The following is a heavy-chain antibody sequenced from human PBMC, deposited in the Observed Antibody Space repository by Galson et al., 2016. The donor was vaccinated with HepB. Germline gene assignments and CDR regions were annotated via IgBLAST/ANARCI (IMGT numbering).Heavy chain of an antibody. CDR3: ARWLGGRNGCLDY. CDR1: GFTFRNNG. D-gene: IGHD2-8*01. J-gene: IGHJ4*02. V-gene: IGHV3-33*01. CDR2: IWFDGRNE. Sequence: SLRLSCAASGFTFRNNGMHWVRQAPGKGLGWVAFIWFDGRNENHAESVRGRFSISRDNSKYILYLQMNSLRADDTAVYYCARWLGGRNGCLDYWGQGTLVTVSS.